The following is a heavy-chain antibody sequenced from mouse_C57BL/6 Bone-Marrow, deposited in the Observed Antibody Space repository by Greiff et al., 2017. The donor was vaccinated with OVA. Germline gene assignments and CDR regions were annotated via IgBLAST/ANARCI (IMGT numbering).Heavy chain of an antibody. CDR1: GYAFTNYL. V-gene: IGHV1-54*01. J-gene: IGHJ4*01. CDR2: INPGSGGT. D-gene: IGHD2-4*01. CDR3: ARSVDYDYPYAMDY. Sequence: QVQLKESGAELVRPGTSVKVSCKASGYAFTNYLIEWVKQRPGQGLEWIGVINPGSGGTNYNEKFKGKATLTADKASSTAYMQLSSLTSEDSAVYYCARSVDYDYPYAMDYWGQGTSVTVSS.